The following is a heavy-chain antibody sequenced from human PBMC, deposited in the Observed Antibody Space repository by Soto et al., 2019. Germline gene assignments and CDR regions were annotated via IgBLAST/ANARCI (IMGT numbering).Heavy chain of an antibody. CDR2: IDPSDSYT. CDR1: GYSFTSYW. D-gene: IGHD6-13*01. Sequence: EVQLVQSGAEVKKPGESLRISCKGSGYSFTSYWISWVRQMPGKGLEWMGRIDPSDSYTNYSPSFQGHVTISADKSISTAYLQWSSLKAPDTAMYYCARSICRIWYGGSECFYGMDVWGQGTTVTVSS. J-gene: IGHJ6*02. CDR3: ARSICRIWYGGSECFYGMDV. V-gene: IGHV5-10-1*01.